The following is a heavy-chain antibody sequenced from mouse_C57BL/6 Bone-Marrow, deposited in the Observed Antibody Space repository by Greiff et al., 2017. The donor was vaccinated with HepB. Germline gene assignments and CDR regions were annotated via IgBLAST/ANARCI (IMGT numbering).Heavy chain of an antibody. J-gene: IGHJ2*01. CDR3: AREDTTVVADFDY. Sequence: QVQLQQSGAELVMPGASVKLSCKASGYTFTSYWMHWVKQRPGQGLEWIGEIDPSDSYTNYNQKFKGKSTLTVDKSSSTAYMQLSSLTSEDSAVYYGAREDTTVVADFDYWGQGTTLTVSS. V-gene: IGHV1-69*01. D-gene: IGHD1-1*01. CDR1: GYTFTSYW. CDR2: IDPSDSYT.